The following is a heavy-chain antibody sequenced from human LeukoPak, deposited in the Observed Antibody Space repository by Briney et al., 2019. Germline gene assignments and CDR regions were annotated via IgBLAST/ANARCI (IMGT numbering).Heavy chain of an antibody. V-gene: IGHV1-69*01. CDR3: ARAGATVTSGFDY. CDR2: IIPIFGTA. D-gene: IGHD4-17*01. Sequence: GASVKVSCKASGGTFSSYAISWVRQAPGQGLEWMGGIIPIFGTANYAQKFQGRVTITADESTSTAYMELSSLRSEETAVYYCARAGATVTSGFDYGGQGTLVTVSS. J-gene: IGHJ4*02. CDR1: GGTFSSYA.